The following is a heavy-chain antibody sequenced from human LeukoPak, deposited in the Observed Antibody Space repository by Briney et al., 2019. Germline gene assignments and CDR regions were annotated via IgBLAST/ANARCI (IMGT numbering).Heavy chain of an antibody. J-gene: IGHJ4*02. CDR3: ARDKNPSGWYSSSLDY. V-gene: IGHV3-74*01. CDR1: GFTFSSFE. D-gene: IGHD6-19*01. CDR2: IKNDGSST. Sequence: GGSLRLSCAASGFTFSSFEMNWVRQAPGKGLVWVSRIKNDGSSTSYADSVKGRFTISRDNAKNTLYLQMNSLRVEDTAVYYCARDKNPSGWYSSSLDYWGQGTLVTVSS.